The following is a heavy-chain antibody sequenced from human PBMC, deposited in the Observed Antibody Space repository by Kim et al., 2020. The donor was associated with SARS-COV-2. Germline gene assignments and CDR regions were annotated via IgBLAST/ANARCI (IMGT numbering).Heavy chain of an antibody. J-gene: IGHJ4*02. V-gene: IGHV3-30*02. Sequence: GRFTISRDNSKNTLYLQMNSLRAEDTAVYYCAKAYYDFWSGYYTGGIFDYWGQGTLVTVSS. D-gene: IGHD3-3*01. CDR3: AKAYYDFWSGYYTGGIFDY.